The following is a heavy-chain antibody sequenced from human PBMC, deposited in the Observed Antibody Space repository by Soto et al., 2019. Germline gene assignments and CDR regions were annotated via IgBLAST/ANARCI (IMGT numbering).Heavy chain of an antibody. V-gene: IGHV3-49*04. CDR2: IRSKAYGGTT. J-gene: IGHJ4*02. Sequence: PGGSLRLSCTASGFTFGDYAMSWVRQAPGKGLEWVGFIRSKAYGGTTEYAASVKGRFTISRDDSKSIAYLQMNSLKTEDTAVYYCTRDDVVRTTFEYWGQGTLVTVSS. CDR3: TRDDVVRTTFEY. CDR1: GFTFGDYA.